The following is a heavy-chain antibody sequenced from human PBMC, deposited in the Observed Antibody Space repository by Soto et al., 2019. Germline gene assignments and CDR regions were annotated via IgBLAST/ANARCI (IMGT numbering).Heavy chain of an antibody. V-gene: IGHV1-46*01. CDR1: GYTFPSYY. CDR2: INPSGGST. CDR3: ASSSSSSYYYYYGMDV. J-gene: IGHJ6*02. Sequence: ASVKVSCKASGYTFPSYYMHWVRQAPGQGLEWMGIINPSGGSTSYAQKFQGRVTMTRDTSTSTVYMELSSLRSEDTAVYYCASSSSSSYYYYYGMDVWGQGTTDTVSS. D-gene: IGHD6-6*01.